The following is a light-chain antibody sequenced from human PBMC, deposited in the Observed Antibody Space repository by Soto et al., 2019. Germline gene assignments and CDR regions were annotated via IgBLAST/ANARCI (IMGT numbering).Light chain of an antibody. CDR3: YSYAGRTVV. Sequence: QSALTQPPSASGSPGQSVTISCSGTSSDVGGYNYVSWYQQHPAKAPKLMMYEISKRPSGVPDRFSGSKSGNTASLNVSGLQAEDEADYYCYSYAGRTVVFGGGTKLTVL. V-gene: IGLV2-8*01. CDR2: EIS. CDR1: SSDVGGYNY. J-gene: IGLJ2*01.